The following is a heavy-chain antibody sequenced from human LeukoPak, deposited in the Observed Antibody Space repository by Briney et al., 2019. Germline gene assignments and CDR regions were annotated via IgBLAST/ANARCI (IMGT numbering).Heavy chain of an antibody. J-gene: IGHJ4*02. D-gene: IGHD3/OR15-3a*01. V-gene: IGHV4-39*01. CDR2: IYYSGNT. Sequence: SETLSLTCTVSGVSISSSNSYWCWIRQPPGTVLVWIGSIYYSGNTYYNASLKSQVSISIDTSKNQFSLRLTSVAAADTAVYYCARQTGSGLFILPGGQGTLVTVSS. CDR1: GVSISSSNSY. CDR3: ARQTGSGLFILP.